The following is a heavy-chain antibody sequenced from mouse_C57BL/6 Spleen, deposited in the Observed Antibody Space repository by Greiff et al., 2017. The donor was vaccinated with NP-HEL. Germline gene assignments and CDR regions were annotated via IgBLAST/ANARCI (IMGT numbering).Heavy chain of an antibody. CDR3: ARTAEAVYFED. CDR1: GYTFTSYW. J-gene: IGHJ2*01. CDR2: IDPSDGYT. Sequence: VQLQQPGAELVKPGASVKLSCKASGYTFTSYWMQWVKPRPGQGLEWIGEIDPSDGYTNYNQKFKGKATLTVDTSSSTAYMQLSSLTSEDSAVYYGARTAEAVYFEDWGQGTTVTAAS. D-gene: IGHD3-2*02. V-gene: IGHV1-50*01.